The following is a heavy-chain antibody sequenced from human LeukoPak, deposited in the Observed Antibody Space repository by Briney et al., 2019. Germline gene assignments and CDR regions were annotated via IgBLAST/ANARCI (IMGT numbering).Heavy chain of an antibody. CDR2: ISAYNGNT. J-gene: IGHJ4*02. Sequence: ASVKVSCQASGYTFTGYGISWVRQAPGQGLEGMGWISAYNGNTNYAQKLQGRVTMTTDTSTSTAYMELRSLRSDDTAVYYCAREGSDYYGSGSYYNHFDYWGQGTLVTVSS. CDR1: GYTFTGYG. D-gene: IGHD3-10*01. V-gene: IGHV1-18*04. CDR3: AREGSDYYGSGSYYNHFDY.